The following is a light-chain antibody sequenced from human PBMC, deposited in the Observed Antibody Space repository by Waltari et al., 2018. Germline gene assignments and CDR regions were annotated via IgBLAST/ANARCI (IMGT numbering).Light chain of an antibody. CDR2: WAS. V-gene: IGKV4-1*01. Sequence: IVMTQSPASLPVSLGERATISCEPSQSVFYSSSNKNSLAWYQQKPGQPPKLLIHWASTRESGVPDRFSGSGSGTHFALTISSLQAEDVAVYYCQQFYSSPPTFGQGTKVEI. CDR1: QSVFYSSSNKNS. J-gene: IGKJ1*01. CDR3: QQFYSSPPT.